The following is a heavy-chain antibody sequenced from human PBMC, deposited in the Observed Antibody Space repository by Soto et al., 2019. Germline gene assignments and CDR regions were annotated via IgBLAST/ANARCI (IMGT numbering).Heavy chain of an antibody. V-gene: IGHV1-18*01. CDR1: GYTFTSYG. Sequence: ASVKVSCKASGYTFTSYGINWVRQAPGEALKWMGWISAYSGNTNFAQNQGRVTLTTDTSTSTAYMELRSLRSDDTAVYYCARDSGYGGNSGPAYWGQGTLVTVSS. CDR2: ISAYSGNT. J-gene: IGHJ4*02. D-gene: IGHD5-12*01. CDR3: ARDSGYGGNSGPAY.